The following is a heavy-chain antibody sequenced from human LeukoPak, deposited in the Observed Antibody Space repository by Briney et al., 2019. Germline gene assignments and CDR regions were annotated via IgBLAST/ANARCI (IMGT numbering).Heavy chain of an antibody. V-gene: IGHV5-51*01. Sequence: EESLKISCKGSGYSFTSYWIGWVRQMPGKGLEWMGIIYPGDSDTRYSPSFQGQVTISADKSISTAYLQWSSLKASDTAMYYCARSAQQQLTQFDYWGQGTLVTVSS. CDR1: GYSFTSYW. CDR2: IYPGDSDT. D-gene: IGHD6-13*01. J-gene: IGHJ4*02. CDR3: ARSAQQQLTQFDY.